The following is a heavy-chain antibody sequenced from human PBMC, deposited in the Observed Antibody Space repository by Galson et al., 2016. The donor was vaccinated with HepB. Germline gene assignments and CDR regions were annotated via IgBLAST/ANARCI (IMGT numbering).Heavy chain of an antibody. CDR1: GFNFSSYS. D-gene: IGHD6-19*01. CDR2: MNWHTGKT. Sequence: SLRLSCAASGFNFSSYSMNWVRKAPGKGLEWVSGMNWHTGKTDYAESVKGRFTISRDNAENSLYLQMNSLRVEDTALYYRARRQPRYSSGLTPRNGFDIWGQGTMVTVS. J-gene: IGHJ3*02. CDR3: ARRQPRYSSGLTPRNGFDI. V-gene: IGHV3-20*04.